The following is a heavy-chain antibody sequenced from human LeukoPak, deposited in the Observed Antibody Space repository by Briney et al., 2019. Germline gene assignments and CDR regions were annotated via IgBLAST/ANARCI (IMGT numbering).Heavy chain of an antibody. CDR1: GFTFSSYS. CDR3: ARGSGYSSGWYYFDY. CDR2: ISSSSSYI. Sequence: GGSLRLSCAASGFTFSSYSMNWVRQAPGKGLEWVSSISSSSSYIYYADSVKGRFTISRDNAKNTLYLQMNSLRAEDTAVYYCARGSGYSSGWYYFDYWGQGTLVTVSS. V-gene: IGHV3-21*01. D-gene: IGHD6-19*01. J-gene: IGHJ4*02.